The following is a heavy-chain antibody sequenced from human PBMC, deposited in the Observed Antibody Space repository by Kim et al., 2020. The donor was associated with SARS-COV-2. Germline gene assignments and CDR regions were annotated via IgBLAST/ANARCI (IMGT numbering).Heavy chain of an antibody. J-gene: IGHJ3*02. Sequence: GGSLRLSCAASGFTFSSYGMHWVRQAPGKGLEWVAVISYDGSNKYYADSVKGRFTISRDNSKNTLYLQMNSLRAEDTAVYYCAKDGLYDSSGDAFDIWGQGTMVTVSS. V-gene: IGHV3-30*18. CDR2: ISYDGSNK. CDR1: GFTFSSYG. D-gene: IGHD3-22*01. CDR3: AKDGLYDSSGDAFDI.